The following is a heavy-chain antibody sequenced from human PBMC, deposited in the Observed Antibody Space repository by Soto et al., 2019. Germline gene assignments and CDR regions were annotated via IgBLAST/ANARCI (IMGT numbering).Heavy chain of an antibody. Sequence: ASVKVSCKASGYTFSGYYMHWVRQAPGQGPEWMGWINPNSGGTNYAQKFQGWVTMTRDTSISTAYMELSRLRSDDTAVYYCARGVEVLRYFDWLFSYYYGMDVWGQGTTVTVSS. D-gene: IGHD3-9*01. J-gene: IGHJ6*02. CDR3: ARGVEVLRYFDWLFSYYYGMDV. CDR1: GYTFSGYY. V-gene: IGHV1-2*04. CDR2: INPNSGGT.